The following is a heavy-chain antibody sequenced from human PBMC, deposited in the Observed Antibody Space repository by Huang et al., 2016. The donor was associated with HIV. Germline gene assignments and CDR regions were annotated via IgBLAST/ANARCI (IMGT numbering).Heavy chain of an antibody. CDR3: SRDDFWSGYSDYYGLDV. D-gene: IGHD3-3*01. Sequence: EVQLLESGGGLVQPGGSLRLSCAAPGFPFNSYAMSWVRQAPGKGLEWVSAISGRGGNTYYADSVKGRFTISRDNSKNTLFLQMSGLRAEDTAVYYCSRDDFWSGYSDYYGLDVWGQGTTVTVSS. V-gene: IGHV3-23*01. CDR1: GFPFNSYA. J-gene: IGHJ6*02. CDR2: ISGRGGNT.